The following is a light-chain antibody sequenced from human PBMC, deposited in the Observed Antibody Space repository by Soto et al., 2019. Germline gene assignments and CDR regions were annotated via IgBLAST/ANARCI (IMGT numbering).Light chain of an antibody. CDR3: QQRSNWVT. Sequence: EIVLTQSPGTLSLSPGERATLSCRASQSVSSTYLAWYQHKPGQAPRLLIYGASSRATGIPDRFSGSGSGTDFTLTISRLEPEDFAVYYCQQRSNWVTFGQGTRLEIK. V-gene: IGKV3D-20*02. CDR1: QSVSSTY. J-gene: IGKJ5*01. CDR2: GAS.